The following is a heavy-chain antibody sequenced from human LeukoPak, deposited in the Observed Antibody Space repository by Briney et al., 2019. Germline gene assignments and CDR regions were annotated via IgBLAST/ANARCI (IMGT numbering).Heavy chain of an antibody. CDR2: ISGSGGRT. J-gene: IGHJ6*02. V-gene: IGHV3-23*01. D-gene: IGHD3-3*01. CDR1: GFTFSSYA. Sequence: GGSLRLSCAASGFTFSSYAMNWVRQAPGKGLEWVSGISGSGGRTYYADSVKGRFTISRDNSKNTLYLQMNSLRAEDTAVYYCAKDRGKKAIFGVVIMAYYYGMDVWGQGTTVTVSS. CDR3: AKDRGKKAIFGVVIMAYYYGMDV.